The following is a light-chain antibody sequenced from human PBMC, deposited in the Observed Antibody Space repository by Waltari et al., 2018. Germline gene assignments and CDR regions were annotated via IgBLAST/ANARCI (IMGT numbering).Light chain of an antibody. CDR1: NIETKS. CDR3: QVWDSFNDPVV. CDR2: DDT. V-gene: IGLV3-21*03. J-gene: IGLJ2*01. Sequence: SYVLTQPPSVSVAPGKTARITCETDNIETKSVHWYQPKAGQAPVLVVCDDTDRPSGIPERFSGSNSGNTATLTITTVEAGDEADYYCQVWDSFNDPVVFGGGTKLTVL.